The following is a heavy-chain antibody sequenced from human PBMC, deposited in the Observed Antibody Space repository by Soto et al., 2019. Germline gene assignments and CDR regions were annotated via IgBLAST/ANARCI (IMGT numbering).Heavy chain of an antibody. J-gene: IGHJ6*02. CDR2: IYSGGST. CDR3: ARARSGYGYYYGMDV. CDR1: GFTVSSNY. V-gene: IGHV3-53*01. D-gene: IGHD5-12*01. Sequence: GGSLRLSCAASGFTVSSNYMSWVRQAPGKGLEWVSVIYSGGSTYYADSVKGRFTISRGNSKNTLYLQMNSLRAEDTAVYYCARARSGYGYYYGMDVWGQGTTVTVSS.